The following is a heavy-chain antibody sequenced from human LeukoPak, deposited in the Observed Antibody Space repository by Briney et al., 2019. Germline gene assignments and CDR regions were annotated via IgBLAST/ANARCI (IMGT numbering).Heavy chain of an antibody. CDR1: GFTFDDYA. V-gene: IGHV3-43*02. CDR2: INENGDIA. CDR3: AKARWEPNFDY. J-gene: IGHJ4*02. Sequence: GGSLRLSCAASGFTFDDYAMHWVRQGPGKSLEWVSLINENGDIAYYGDSVRGRFTVSRDNAKNSLYLQLSRLTTEDTALYYCAKARWEPNFDYWGQGTLVTVSS. D-gene: IGHD1-26*01.